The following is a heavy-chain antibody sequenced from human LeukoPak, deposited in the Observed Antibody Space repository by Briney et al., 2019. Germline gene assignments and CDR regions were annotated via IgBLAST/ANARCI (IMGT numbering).Heavy chain of an antibody. CDR3: ARARAIFGVAYFDY. D-gene: IGHD3-3*01. CDR1: GGSISSSSYY. Sequence: SETLSLTCTVSGGSISSSSYYWGWIRQPPGKGLEWIGSIYYSGSTYYNPSLKSRVTISVDTSKNQFSLKLSSVTAADTAVYYCARARAIFGVAYFDYWGQGTLVTVSS. V-gene: IGHV4-39*07. CDR2: IYYSGST. J-gene: IGHJ4*02.